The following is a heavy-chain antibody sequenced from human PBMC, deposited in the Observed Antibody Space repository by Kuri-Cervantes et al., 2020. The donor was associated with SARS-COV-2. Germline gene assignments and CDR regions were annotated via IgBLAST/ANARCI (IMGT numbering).Heavy chain of an antibody. Sequence: GESLKISCAASGFTFSSYAMHWVRQAPGKGLEWVAVISYDGSNKYYADSVKGRFTISGDNSKNTLYLQMNSLRAEDTAVYYCAREFATVIAAAAAFDYWGQGTLVTVSS. D-gene: IGHD6-13*01. CDR1: GFTFSSYA. J-gene: IGHJ4*02. V-gene: IGHV3-30-3*01. CDR3: AREFATVIAAAAAFDY. CDR2: ISYDGSNK.